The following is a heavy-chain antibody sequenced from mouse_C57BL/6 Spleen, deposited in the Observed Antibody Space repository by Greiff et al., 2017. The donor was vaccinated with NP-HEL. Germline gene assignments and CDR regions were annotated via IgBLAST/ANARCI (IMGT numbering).Heavy chain of an antibody. Sequence: EVKLVESGGDLVKPGGSLKLSCAASGFTFSSYGMSWVRQTPDKRLEWVATISSGGSYTYYPDSVKGRFTISRDNAKNTLYLQMSSLKSEDTAMYYCARDGSSYWDYWGQGTTLTVSS. V-gene: IGHV5-6*01. J-gene: IGHJ2*01. CDR1: GFTFSSYG. D-gene: IGHD1-1*01. CDR2: ISSGGSYT. CDR3: ARDGSSYWDY.